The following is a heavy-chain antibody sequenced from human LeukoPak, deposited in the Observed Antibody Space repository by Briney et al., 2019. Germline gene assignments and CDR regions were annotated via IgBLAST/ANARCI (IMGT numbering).Heavy chain of an antibody. CDR2: ISYDGSNK. J-gene: IGHJ4*02. CDR3: AKEGSNSSWYGFDY. Sequence: GGSLRLSCAASGFTFSSYGMHWVRQAPGKGLEWVAVISYDGSNKYYADSVKGRFTISRDNSKNTLYLQMNSLRAEDTAVYYCAKEGSNSSWYGFDYWGQGTLVTVSS. D-gene: IGHD6-13*01. CDR1: GFTFSSYG. V-gene: IGHV3-30*18.